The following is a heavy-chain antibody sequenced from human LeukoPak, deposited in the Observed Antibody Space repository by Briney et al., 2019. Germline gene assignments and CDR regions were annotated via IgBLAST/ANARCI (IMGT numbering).Heavy chain of an antibody. CDR3: ARVSHYYDSSGINWFDP. D-gene: IGHD3-22*01. CDR1: GGSISSGGYY. J-gene: IGHJ5*02. V-gene: IGHV4-31*03. Sequence: SETLSLTCTVSGGSISSGGYYWGWIRQHPGKGLEWIGYIYYSGSTYYNPSLKSRVTISVDTSKNQFSLKLSSVTAADTAVYYSARVSHYYDSSGINWFDPWGQGTLVTVSS. CDR2: IYYSGST.